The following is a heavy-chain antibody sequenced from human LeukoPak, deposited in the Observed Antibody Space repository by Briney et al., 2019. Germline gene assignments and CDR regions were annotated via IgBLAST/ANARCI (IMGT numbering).Heavy chain of an antibody. CDR3: ARGSTYYDSSGQVPFDY. CDR1: GFTFSTYS. D-gene: IGHD3-22*01. CDR2: ISSSSSTI. V-gene: IGHV3-48*01. Sequence: GGSLRLSCAAPGFTFSTYSMNWVRQAPGKGLEWVSYISSSSSTIYYADSVKGRFTISRDNAKNSLYLQMDSLRAEDTAVYYCARGSTYYDSSGQVPFDYWGQGTLVTVSS. J-gene: IGHJ4*02.